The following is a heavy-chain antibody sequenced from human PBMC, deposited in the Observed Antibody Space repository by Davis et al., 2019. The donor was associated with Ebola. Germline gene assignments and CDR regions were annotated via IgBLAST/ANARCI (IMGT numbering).Heavy chain of an antibody. CDR1: GFTFSSYD. CDR3: VRGYYCTNTNCRNYAMDV. Sequence: GESLKISCAASGFTFSSYDMHWVRQPIGKGLEWVSGIGTAGDTHYPGSVKGRFTISRENAKNSLYLQMNSLRAGDTAVYYCVRGYYCTNTNCRNYAMDVWGLGTTVTVSS. V-gene: IGHV3-13*01. J-gene: IGHJ6*02. D-gene: IGHD2-2*01. CDR2: IGTAGDT.